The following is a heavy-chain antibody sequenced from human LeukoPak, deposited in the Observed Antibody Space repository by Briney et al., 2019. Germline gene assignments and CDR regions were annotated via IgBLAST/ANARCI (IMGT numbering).Heavy chain of an antibody. CDR3: ARGGVYSSGSYYLYYCDC. CDR1: GFTVSSNF. D-gene: IGHD6-19*01. V-gene: IGHV3-66*01. CDR2: IYTSGIT. J-gene: IGHJ4*02. Sequence: GGSLRLSCAVSGFTVSSNFMSCVRQAPGKGPEWVSVIYTSGITYYADSVRGRFTISRDNSKNTLYLQMNSLRAEDTAVYYCARGGVYSSGSYYLYYCDCWGQGTLVTVSS.